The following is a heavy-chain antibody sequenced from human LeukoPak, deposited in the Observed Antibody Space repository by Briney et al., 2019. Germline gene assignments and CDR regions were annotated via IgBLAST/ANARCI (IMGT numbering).Heavy chain of an antibody. V-gene: IGHV1-2*02. J-gene: IGHJ3*02. CDR2: INPNSGGT. CDR3: AMYYDILTGYSHDAFDI. D-gene: IGHD3-9*01. CDR1: GYTFTGYY. Sequence: ASVKVSCKASGYTFTGYYMHWVRQAPGQGLEWMGWINPNSGGTNYAQKFQGRVTMTRDTSISTAYMELSRLRSDDTAVYYCAMYYDILTGYSHDAFDIWGQGTMVTVSS.